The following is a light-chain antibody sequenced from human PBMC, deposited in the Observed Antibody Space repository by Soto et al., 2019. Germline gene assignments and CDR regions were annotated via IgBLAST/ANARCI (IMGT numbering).Light chain of an antibody. CDR1: QSISSY. J-gene: IGKJ1*01. CDR3: HRIYTPPLRT. CDR2: AAS. V-gene: IGKV1-39*01. Sequence: DIQMTQSPSSLSASVGDRVTITCRASQSISSYLNWYQQKPGKAPKLLIYAASSLQSGVPSRFGGSGSGTVFTLTISSLQPKFFETSSAHRIYTPPLRTSGQGTMV.